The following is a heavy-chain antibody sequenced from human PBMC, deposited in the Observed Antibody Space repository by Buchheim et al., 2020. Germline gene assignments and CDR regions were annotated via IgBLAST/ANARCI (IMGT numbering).Heavy chain of an antibody. CDR3: TTGLDYYDSSGCY. CDR2: IKSKTDGGIT. D-gene: IGHD3-22*01. CDR1: GFTFSNAW. J-gene: IGHJ4*02. Sequence: EVQLVESGGGLVKPGGSLRLSCAASGFTFSNAWMSWVRQAPGKGLEWVGRIKSKTDGGITDYAAPVKGRFTISRDDSKNTLYLQMNSLKTEDTAVYYCTTGLDYYDSSGCYWGQGTL. V-gene: IGHV3-15*01.